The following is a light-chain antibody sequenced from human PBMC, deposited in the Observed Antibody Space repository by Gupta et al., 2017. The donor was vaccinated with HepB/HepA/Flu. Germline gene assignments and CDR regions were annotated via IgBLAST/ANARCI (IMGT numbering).Light chain of an antibody. V-gene: IGKV3-11*01. Sequence: EIVLTQSPATLSLSPGDRATRSCRASQSVSSYLAWYQQKPGQAPRLLIYEASNSATGIPARFSGSGYETDFTLTSSRREHEDFAVYYGQQRSTLLTFGGGTKVDIK. CDR1: QSVSSY. CDR3: QQRSTLLT. J-gene: IGKJ4*01. CDR2: EAS.